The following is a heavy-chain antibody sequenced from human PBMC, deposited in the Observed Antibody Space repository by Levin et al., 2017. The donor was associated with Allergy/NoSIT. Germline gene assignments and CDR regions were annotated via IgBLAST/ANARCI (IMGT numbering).Heavy chain of an antibody. CDR3: ARDKSFWGDLDY. Sequence: SCAASGFTFSSYAMHWVRQAPGKGLEWVAVISYDGSNKYYADSVKGRFTISRDNSKNTLYLQMNSLRAEDTAVYYCARDKSFWGDLDYWGQGTLVTVSS. J-gene: IGHJ4*02. D-gene: IGHD3-16*01. V-gene: IGHV3-30*04. CDR2: ISYDGSNK. CDR1: GFTFSSYA.